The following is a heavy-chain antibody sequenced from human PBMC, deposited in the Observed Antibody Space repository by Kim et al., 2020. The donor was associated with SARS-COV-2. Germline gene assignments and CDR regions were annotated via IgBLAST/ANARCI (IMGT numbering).Heavy chain of an antibody. CDR3: ARGGSGSYYNWFDP. V-gene: IGHV1-2*02. J-gene: IGHJ5*02. D-gene: IGHD1-26*01. Sequence: AQKFQGRVTMTRDTSLSTAYMELSRLRSDDTAVYYCARGGSGSYYNWFDPWGQGTLVTVSS.